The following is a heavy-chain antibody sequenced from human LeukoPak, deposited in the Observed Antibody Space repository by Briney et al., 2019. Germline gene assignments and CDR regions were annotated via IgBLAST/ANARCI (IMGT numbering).Heavy chain of an antibody. Sequence: SETLSLTRTISGGSISSGDYYWSWIRQPPGKGLEWIGYIYYSGSTYYNPSLKSRVSISIDTSMNQFSLKLSSVTAADTAVYYCARARTRGFDFDYWGQGTLVTVSS. J-gene: IGHJ4*02. CDR1: GGSISSGDYY. V-gene: IGHV4-30-4*01. CDR2: IYYSGST. CDR3: ARARTRGFDFDY.